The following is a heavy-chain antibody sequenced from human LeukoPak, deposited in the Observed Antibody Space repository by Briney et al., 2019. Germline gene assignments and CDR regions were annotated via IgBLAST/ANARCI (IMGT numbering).Heavy chain of an antibody. CDR2: MNPNNGNT. CDR3: ARDGRHRYYYDSSGFYGSWFDP. D-gene: IGHD3-22*01. CDR1: GYTFTSYD. Sequence: ASVKVSCKASGYTFTSYDINWVRQATGQGLEWMGWMNPNNGNTKYAQKLQGRVTMTTDTSTTTAYMELRSLRSDDTAVYYCARDGRHRYYYDSSGFYGSWFDPWGQGTLVTVSS. J-gene: IGHJ5*02. V-gene: IGHV1-18*01.